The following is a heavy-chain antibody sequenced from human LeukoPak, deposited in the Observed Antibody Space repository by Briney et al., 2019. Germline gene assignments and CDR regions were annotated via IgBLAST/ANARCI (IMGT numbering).Heavy chain of an antibody. CDR3: ARDPGMTTVTGFDY. CDR1: GGSISSSSYY. CDR2: IYYSGST. V-gene: IGHV4-39*07. D-gene: IGHD4-11*01. J-gene: IGHJ4*02. Sequence: SETLSLTCTVSGGSISSSSYYWGWIRQPPGKGLEWIGSIYYSGSTYYNPSLKSRVTISVDMSKNQFSLKLSSVTAADTAVYYCARDPGMTTVTGFDYWGQGTLVTVSS.